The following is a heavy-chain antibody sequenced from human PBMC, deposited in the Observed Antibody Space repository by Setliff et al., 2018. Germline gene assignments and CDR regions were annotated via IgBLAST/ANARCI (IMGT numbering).Heavy chain of an antibody. D-gene: IGHD3-16*01. J-gene: IGHJ4*02. CDR1: GFTFSSYW. Sequence: GGSLRLSCAASGFTFSSYWMSWVRQAPGKGLEWVSNIKQDGSEKHYVDSVKGRFTISRDNAKNSLYLQMNSLRAEDTAVYYCARDQGSYGYRAFDSWGQGALVTVSS. CDR3: ARDQGSYGYRAFDS. V-gene: IGHV3-7*01. CDR2: IKQDGSEK.